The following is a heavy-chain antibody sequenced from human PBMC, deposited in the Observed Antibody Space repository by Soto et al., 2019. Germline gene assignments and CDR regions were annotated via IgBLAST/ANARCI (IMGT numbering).Heavy chain of an antibody. V-gene: IGHV3-23*04. CDR2: LSGSSDNT. J-gene: IGHJ5*02. Sequence: VQLVESGGGLVQPGGSLTLSCAASGFSFSSYAMSWVRQAPGKGLEWVSALSGSSDNTYYADSVKGRFTISRDNSKNTLYLQMNSLRAEDTAVYYCAKNGYGSDVLWWFGPWGQGTQVTVSS. D-gene: IGHD5-12*01. CDR3: AKNGYGSDVLWWFGP. CDR1: GFSFSSYA.